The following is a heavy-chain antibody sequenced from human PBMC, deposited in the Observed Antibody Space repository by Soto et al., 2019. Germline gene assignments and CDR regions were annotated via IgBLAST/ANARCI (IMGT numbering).Heavy chain of an antibody. CDR1: GHTFTDYF. J-gene: IGHJ4*02. D-gene: IGHD5-12*01. CDR3: TRSTQYSASLEFDF. Sequence: SVKVSCKASGHTFTDYFIHWVRQAPGQGLEWMGWINPDNGGTVYAQKFQGRITMARDTPVSTVYMELSGLRSGDTAVYYCTRSTQYSASLEFDFWGQGTLVTSPQ. CDR2: INPDNGGT. V-gene: IGHV1-2*02.